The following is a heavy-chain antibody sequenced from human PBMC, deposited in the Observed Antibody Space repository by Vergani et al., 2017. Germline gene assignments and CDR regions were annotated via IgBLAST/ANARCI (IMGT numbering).Heavy chain of an antibody. V-gene: IGHV3-33*01. CDR3: AREGTDYYGSGSRHYFDY. D-gene: IGHD3-10*01. CDR2: IWYDGSNK. J-gene: IGHJ4*02. Sequence: QVQLVESGGGVVQPGRSLRLSCAASGFTFSSYGMHWVRQAPGKGLEWVAVIWYDGSNKYYADSVKGRFTISRDNSKNTLYLQMNSLRAEDTAVYYCAREGTDYYGSGSRHYFDYWGQGTLVTVSS. CDR1: GFTFSSYG.